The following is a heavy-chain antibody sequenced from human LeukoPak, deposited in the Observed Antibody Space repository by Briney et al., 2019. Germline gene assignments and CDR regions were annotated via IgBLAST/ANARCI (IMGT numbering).Heavy chain of an antibody. V-gene: IGHV3-23*01. Sequence: GGSLRLSCAASGFTFSSYAMSWVRQAPGKGLEWVSAISGSGGSTYYADSVKGRFTISRDDSKNTLDLQMNSLRAEDTAVYYCAKGVTGVAGRHYFDYWGQGTLVTVSS. CDR1: GFTFSSYA. CDR2: ISGSGGST. J-gene: IGHJ4*02. D-gene: IGHD6-19*01. CDR3: AKGVTGVAGRHYFDY.